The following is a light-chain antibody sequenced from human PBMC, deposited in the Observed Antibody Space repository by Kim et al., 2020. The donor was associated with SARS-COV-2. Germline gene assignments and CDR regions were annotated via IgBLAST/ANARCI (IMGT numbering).Light chain of an antibody. CDR2: GAS. CDR3: QQYYNWPRT. Sequence: VSPGERVPLSCRASQTVSSSLAWYQQKPGQAPRLLIYGASARAAGTPARFSGSASGTEFTLTISSLQSEDFAVYYCQQYYNWPRTFGQGTKVDIK. J-gene: IGKJ1*01. CDR1: QTVSSS. V-gene: IGKV3-15*01.